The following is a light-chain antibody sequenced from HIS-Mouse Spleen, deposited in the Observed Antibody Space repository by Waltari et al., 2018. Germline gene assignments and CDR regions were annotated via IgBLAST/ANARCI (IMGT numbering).Light chain of an antibody. Sequence: SYVLTQPPSVSVAPGQTARITCGGNNIGSKSVHWYQQKPGQAPVLVVYDDSDRPSGIPELCSGSNSGNTATLTISRVEAGDEADYYCQVWDSSSDHWVFGGGTKLTVL. CDR2: DDS. J-gene: IGLJ3*02. CDR1: NIGSKS. CDR3: QVWDSSSDHWV. V-gene: IGLV3-21*02.